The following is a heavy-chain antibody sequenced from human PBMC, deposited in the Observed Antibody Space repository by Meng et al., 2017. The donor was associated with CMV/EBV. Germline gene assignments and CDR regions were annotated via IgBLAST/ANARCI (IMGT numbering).Heavy chain of an antibody. Sequence: QVQRVQSGAEVKKPGASVKVSCKASGYTFTSYGISWVRQAPGQGLEWMGGIIPIFGTANYAQKFQGRVTITADESTSTAYMELSSLRSEDTAVYYCARRGSYYGSGSYYNWFDPWGQGTLVTVSS. CDR2: IIPIFGTA. J-gene: IGHJ5*02. CDR1: GYTFTSYG. D-gene: IGHD3-10*01. V-gene: IGHV1-69*13. CDR3: ARRGSYYGSGSYYNWFDP.